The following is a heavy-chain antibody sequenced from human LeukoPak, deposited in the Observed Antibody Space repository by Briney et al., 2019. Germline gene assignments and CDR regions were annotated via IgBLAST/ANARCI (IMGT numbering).Heavy chain of an antibody. CDR1: GGSISSSSYY. D-gene: IGHD3-22*01. CDR3: ARLLRYYDSSGRYYFDY. J-gene: IGHJ4*02. Sequence: SETLSLTCTVSGGSISSSSYYWGWVRQPPGKGLERIGGIYYSGSTYYNPSLKSRVTISVDTSKNQFSLKLSSVTAADTAVYYCARLLRYYDSSGRYYFDYWGQGTLVTVSS. V-gene: IGHV4-39*01. CDR2: IYYSGST.